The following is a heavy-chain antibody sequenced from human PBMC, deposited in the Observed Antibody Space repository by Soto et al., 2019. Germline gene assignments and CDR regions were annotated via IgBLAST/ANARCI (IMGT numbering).Heavy chain of an antibody. CDR1: VSTFTTYG. D-gene: IGHD1-20*01. CDR3: ARAEKWVTGNMGGY. V-gene: IGHV1-18*04. Sequence: VRLVQFGAEVKKPGASGKVSSRALVSTFTTYGTTGGRQAPEKGLGWMGWINPYNHNTYYAQKIQGRVTMTTDTSTSTAYMELRSLRSDDSAIYYCARAEKWVTGNMGGYWGQGTLVTVYS. J-gene: IGHJ4*02. CDR2: INPYNHNT.